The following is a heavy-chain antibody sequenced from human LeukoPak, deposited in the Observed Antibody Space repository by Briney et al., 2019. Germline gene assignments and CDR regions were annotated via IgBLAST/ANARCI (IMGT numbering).Heavy chain of an antibody. D-gene: IGHD1-26*01. V-gene: IGHV3-9*01. CDR2: ISWNSGSI. CDR3: ARATGWDLLVPFDY. Sequence: GGSLRLSCAASGFAFDDYAMHWVRQAPGKGLEWVSGISWNSGSIGYADSVKGRFTISRDNAKNSLYLQVNSLRAEDTAVYFCARATGWDLLVPFDYWGQGTLVTVSS. CDR1: GFAFDDYA. J-gene: IGHJ4*02.